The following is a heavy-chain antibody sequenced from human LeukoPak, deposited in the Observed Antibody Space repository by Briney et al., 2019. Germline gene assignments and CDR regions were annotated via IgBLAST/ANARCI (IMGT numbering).Heavy chain of an antibody. J-gene: IGHJ4*02. Sequence: GGSLRLSCAASGFSFRSYAMSWVRQAPGKGLEWVSAISGSGGSTYYADSVKGRFTISRDNSKGTLYLQMNSLRAEDTAVYYCAKLGDSSGYYYGLDYWGQGTLVTVSS. CDR2: ISGSGGST. V-gene: IGHV3-23*01. D-gene: IGHD3-22*01. CDR1: GFSFRSYA. CDR3: AKLGDSSGYYYGLDY.